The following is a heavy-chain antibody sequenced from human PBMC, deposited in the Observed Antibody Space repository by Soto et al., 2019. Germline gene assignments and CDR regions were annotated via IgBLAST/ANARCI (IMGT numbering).Heavy chain of an antibody. J-gene: IGHJ4*02. CDR3: ARLGDVDTAMVASGFDY. CDR2: IYPGDSDT. Sequence: GESLKISCKGSGYSFTSYWIGWVRQMPGKGLEWMGIIYPGDSDTRYSPSFQGQVTISADKSISTAYLQWSSLKASDTAMYYCARLGDVDTAMVASGFDYWGQGTLVTVSS. V-gene: IGHV5-51*01. D-gene: IGHD5-18*01. CDR1: GYSFTSYW.